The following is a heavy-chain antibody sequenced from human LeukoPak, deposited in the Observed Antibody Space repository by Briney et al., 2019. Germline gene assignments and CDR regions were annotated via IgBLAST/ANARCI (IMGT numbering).Heavy chain of an antibody. D-gene: IGHD3-22*01. V-gene: IGHV3-66*01. J-gene: IGHJ4*02. Sequence: GGSLRLSCAASRFTFSGYEMNWVRQAPGKGLEWVSVIYSGGRTYYADSVKGRFIISRDNSKNMVYLQMNSLRAEDTALYYCARGDRAASGYDSWGQGTLVTVSS. CDR2: IYSGGRT. CDR1: RFTFSGYE. CDR3: ARGDRAASGYDS.